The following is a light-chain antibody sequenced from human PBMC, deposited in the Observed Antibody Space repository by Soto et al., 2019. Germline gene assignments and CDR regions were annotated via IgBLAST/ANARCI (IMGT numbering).Light chain of an antibody. CDR3: AAWDDSLRDVV. J-gene: IGLJ2*01. CDR2: RND. Sequence: QSVLTQPPSASGTPGQRVTISCSGSSSNIGGNYVYWYQQLPGTAPQLLIYRNDQRPSGVPDRFSGSKSGTSASLAISGLRPEDEADYYCAAWDDSLRDVVFGGGTKVTVL. V-gene: IGLV1-47*01. CDR1: SSNIGGNY.